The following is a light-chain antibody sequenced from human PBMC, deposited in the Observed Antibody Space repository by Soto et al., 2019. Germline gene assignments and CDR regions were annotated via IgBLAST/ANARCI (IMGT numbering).Light chain of an antibody. CDR1: QTLLHITGETF. V-gene: IGKV2D-29*02. CDR3: MQSTQLPPT. J-gene: IGKJ5*01. CDR2: EVS. Sequence: DVVMTQTPLSLSVAPGQPASLSCKSSQTLLHITGETFLFWYLQKPGQSPQLXIYEVSTRVYGVPDRFSGSGSGTDFTLEISRVETDDVGIYYCMQSTQLPPTFGQGTRLEI.